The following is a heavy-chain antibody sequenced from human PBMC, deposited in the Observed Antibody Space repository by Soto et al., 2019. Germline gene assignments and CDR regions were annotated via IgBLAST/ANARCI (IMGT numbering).Heavy chain of an antibody. CDR2: IYYTGST. J-gene: IGHJ4*02. Sequence: SETLSLTCTVSGASITSSTYYWGWIRQPPGKGLEWIGTIYYTGSTYYNPSLKSRVTISVDTSKNQFSLKLSSVTAADTAVYYCARGWGRIFDYWGQGTLVTVSS. V-gene: IGHV4-39*07. D-gene: IGHD7-27*01. CDR3: ARGWGRIFDY. CDR1: GASITSSTYY.